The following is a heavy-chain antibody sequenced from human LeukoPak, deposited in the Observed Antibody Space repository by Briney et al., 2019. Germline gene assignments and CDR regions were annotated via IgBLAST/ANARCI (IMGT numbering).Heavy chain of an antibody. CDR1: GFPFSSYW. Sequence: GGSLRLSCAASGFPFSSYWMTWVRQAPGKGLEWVANIKQDGSKKSYVDSVKGRFTISRDNAKNSLYLQMNSLRAEDTAVYYCASHSYGFDWGQGTLVTVSS. CDR3: ASHSYGFD. J-gene: IGHJ4*02. V-gene: IGHV3-7*03. CDR2: IKQDGSKK. D-gene: IGHD5-18*01.